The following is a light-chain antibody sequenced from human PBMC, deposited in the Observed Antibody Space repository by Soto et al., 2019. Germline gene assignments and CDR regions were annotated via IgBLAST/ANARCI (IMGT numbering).Light chain of an antibody. Sequence: AIQLTQSPSSLSASVGDRVTITCRASKVFSSALAWYQQKAGKAPKLLIYDASSWESGVPLSFSGSGSWTDCTLTTSSLQPEDFATYYCQQFNKYPFTLGPGTKVDIK. J-gene: IGKJ3*01. V-gene: IGKV1D-13*01. CDR3: QQFNKYPFT. CDR1: KVFSSA. CDR2: DAS.